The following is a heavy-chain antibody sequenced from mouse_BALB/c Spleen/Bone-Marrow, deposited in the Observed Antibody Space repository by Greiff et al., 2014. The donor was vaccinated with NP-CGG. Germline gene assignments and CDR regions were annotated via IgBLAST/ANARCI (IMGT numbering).Heavy chain of an antibody. CDR1: GFTFSNYG. CDR2: INGNGGST. Sequence: DVQLVESGGGLVQPGGSLKLSCAASGFTFSNYGMSWVRQTPDKRLELVATINGNGGSTYYPDSVKGRFTISRDTAKNTLYLQXXXLXXXXTAMYYCVRGNYGNYVDYFDFWGQGTTLTVSS. J-gene: IGHJ2*01. V-gene: IGHV5-6-3*01. D-gene: IGHD2-1*01. CDR3: VRGNYGNYVDYFDF.